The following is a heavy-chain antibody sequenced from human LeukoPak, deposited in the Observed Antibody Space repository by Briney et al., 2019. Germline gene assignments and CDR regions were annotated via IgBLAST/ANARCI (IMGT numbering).Heavy chain of an antibody. D-gene: IGHD1-26*01. V-gene: IGHV3-21*01. Sequence: GGSLRLSCAASGFTFSSYSMNWVRQAPGKGLEWVSFISGSSSYIYYADSVKGRFTISRDNAKNSLYLQMNSLRAEDTAVYYCARDPYSGSYGDSYYYYMDVWGKGTTVTISS. J-gene: IGHJ6*03. CDR2: ISGSSSYI. CDR3: ARDPYSGSYGDSYYYYMDV. CDR1: GFTFSSYS.